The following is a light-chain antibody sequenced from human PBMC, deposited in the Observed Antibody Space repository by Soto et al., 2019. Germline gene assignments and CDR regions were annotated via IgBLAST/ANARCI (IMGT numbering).Light chain of an antibody. J-gene: IGKJ1*01. CDR3: QKYNSAPLT. CDR2: GAS. V-gene: IGKV3-15*01. CDR1: QSVSSY. Sequence: EIVLTQSPATLSLSPGERATLSCRASQSVSSYLAWYQQKPGQAPRLLIYGASTRATGIPARFSGSGSGTEFTLTISSLQPEDVATYYCQKYNSAPLTFGQGTKVDIK.